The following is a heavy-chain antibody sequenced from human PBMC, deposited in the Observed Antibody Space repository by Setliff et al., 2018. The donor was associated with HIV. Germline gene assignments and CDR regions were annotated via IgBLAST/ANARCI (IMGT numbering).Heavy chain of an antibody. CDR3: ARGQWELPLDY. CDR2: IYYSGST. Sequence: KTSETLSLTCTVSGGSISSSSYYWGWIRQPPGKGLEWIGSIYYSGSTYYNPSLKSRVTISVDTSKNQFSLKLSSVTAADTAVYYCARGQWELPLDYWGQGTLVTVS. V-gene: IGHV4-39*07. CDR1: GGSISSSSYY. J-gene: IGHJ4*02. D-gene: IGHD1-26*01.